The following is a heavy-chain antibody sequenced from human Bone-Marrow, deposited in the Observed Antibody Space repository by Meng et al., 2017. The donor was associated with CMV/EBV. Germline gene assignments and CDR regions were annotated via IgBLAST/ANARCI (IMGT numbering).Heavy chain of an antibody. Sequence: SETLSLTCTVSGGSVSSGSYYWSWIRQPPGKGLEWIGYIYYSGSTNYNPSLKSRVTISVDTSKNQFSLKLSSVTAADTAVYYCAIGYCSSTSCYFDYWGQGTLVTVSS. CDR3: AIGYCSSTSCYFDY. CDR2: IYYSGST. J-gene: IGHJ4*02. V-gene: IGHV4-61*01. CDR1: GGSVSSGSYY. D-gene: IGHD2-2*01.